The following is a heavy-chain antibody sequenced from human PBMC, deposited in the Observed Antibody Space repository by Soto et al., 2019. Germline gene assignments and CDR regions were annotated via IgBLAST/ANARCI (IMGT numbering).Heavy chain of an antibody. V-gene: IGHV4-59*08. D-gene: IGHD3-22*01. J-gene: IGHJ4*02. CDR1: GGSISSYY. CDR3: ARHKDAYDRLDY. CDR2: ISHSGST. Sequence: LSLTCTVSGGSISSYYWSWIRQPPGKGLEWIGYISHSGSTNYNPSLKSRVTISVDTSKNQVSLKLSSVTAADTAVYYCARHKDAYDRLDYWGQGTLVTVSS.